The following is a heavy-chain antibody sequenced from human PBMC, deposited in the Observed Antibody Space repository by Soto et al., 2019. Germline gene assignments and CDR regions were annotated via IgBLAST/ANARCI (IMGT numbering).Heavy chain of an antibody. CDR1: GFTFSSYG. Sequence: QVQLVESGGGVVQTGRSLRLSCAASGFTFSSYGMHWVRQAPGKGLEWVAFISYDGSNKYYADSVKGRFTISTDNYKNTLYLQMNSLRAEDTAVYYCAKVFGGYSYGYDLYYYGMDVWGQGTTVAVSS. V-gene: IGHV3-30*18. CDR3: AKVFGGYSYGYDLYYYGMDV. CDR2: ISYDGSNK. D-gene: IGHD5-18*01. J-gene: IGHJ6*02.